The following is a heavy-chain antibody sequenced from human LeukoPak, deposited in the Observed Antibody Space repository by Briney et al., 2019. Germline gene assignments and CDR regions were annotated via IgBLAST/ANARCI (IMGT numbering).Heavy chain of an antibody. D-gene: IGHD3-10*01. CDR2: IYYSGST. CDR1: GGSSSSGDYY. J-gene: IGHJ4*02. CDR3: ARWYYYGSGRRQFDY. Sequence: SETLSLTGTVSGGSSSSGDYYWTWIRQPPGKGLEWIGYIYYSGSTSYNPSLKSRVTISVDTSRNHFSLRLTSVTAADTAVYYCARWYYYGSGRRQFDYWGQGTLVTVSS. V-gene: IGHV4-30-4*02.